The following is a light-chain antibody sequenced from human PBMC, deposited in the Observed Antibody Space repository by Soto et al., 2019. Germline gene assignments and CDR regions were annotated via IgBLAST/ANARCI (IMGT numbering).Light chain of an antibody. CDR3: QQRSNWPPT. CDR1: QSISSY. V-gene: IGKV3-11*01. J-gene: IGKJ1*01. Sequence: TQSPSSLSASVGDRVTITCRASQSISSYLAWYQQKPGQAPRLLIYDASNRATSIPARFSGSGSGTDFTLTISSLEPEDFAVYYCQQRSNWPPTFGQGTKVEIK. CDR2: DAS.